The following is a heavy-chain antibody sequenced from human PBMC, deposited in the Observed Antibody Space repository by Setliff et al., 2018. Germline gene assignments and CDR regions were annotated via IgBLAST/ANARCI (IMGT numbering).Heavy chain of an antibody. CDR2: IYYSGST. Sequence: PSETLSLTCTVSGGSISRSSYNWGWIRQPPGKGLEWIGSIYYSGSTYYNPSLKSRVTISVDTSKNQFSLKLSSVTAADTAVYYCARAAGYSSSWYHYYYYMDVWGKGTTVTVSS. D-gene: IGHD6-13*01. CDR3: ARAAGYSSSWYHYYYYMDV. CDR1: GGSISRSSYN. J-gene: IGHJ6*03. V-gene: IGHV4-39*01.